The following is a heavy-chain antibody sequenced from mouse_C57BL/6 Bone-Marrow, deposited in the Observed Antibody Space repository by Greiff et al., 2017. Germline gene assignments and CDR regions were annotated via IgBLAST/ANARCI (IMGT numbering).Heavy chain of an antibody. D-gene: IGHD1-1*01. CDR3: ARAYYYGSSYGY. V-gene: IGHV1-81*01. CDR2: IYPRSGNT. Sequence: QVQLQQSGAELARPGASVKLSCKASGYTFTSYGISWVKQRTGQGLEWIGEIYPRSGNTYYNEKFKGKATLTADKSSRTAYMELRSLTSEDSAVYFCARAYYYGSSYGYWGQGTTLTVSS. J-gene: IGHJ2*01. CDR1: GYTFTSYG.